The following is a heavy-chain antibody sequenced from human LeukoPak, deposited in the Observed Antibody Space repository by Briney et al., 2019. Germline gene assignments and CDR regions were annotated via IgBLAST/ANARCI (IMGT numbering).Heavy chain of an antibody. CDR3: TTVLRYFDWLSEYFDY. Sequence: GGSLRLSCAASGFTFSSYEMNWVRQAPGKGLEWVGRIKSKTDGGTTDYAAPVKGRFTISRDDSKNTLYLQMNSLKTEDTAVYYCTTVLRYFDWLSEYFDYWGQGTLVTVSS. D-gene: IGHD3-9*01. CDR2: IKSKTDGGTT. J-gene: IGHJ4*02. CDR1: GFTFSSYE. V-gene: IGHV3-15*01.